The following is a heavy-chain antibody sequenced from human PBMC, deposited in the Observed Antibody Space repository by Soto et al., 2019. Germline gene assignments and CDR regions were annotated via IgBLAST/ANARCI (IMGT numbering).Heavy chain of an antibody. D-gene: IGHD2-15*01. CDR3: ARLKRYCSGGSCYNWFDP. Sequence: PSETLSLTCAVYGGSFSGYYWSWIRQPPGKGLEWIGEINHSGSTNYKPSLKSRVTISVDTSKNQFSLKLSSVTAADTAVYYCARLKRYCSGGSCYNWFDPWGQGTLITVSS. CDR2: INHSGST. J-gene: IGHJ5*02. V-gene: IGHV4-34*01. CDR1: GGSFSGYY.